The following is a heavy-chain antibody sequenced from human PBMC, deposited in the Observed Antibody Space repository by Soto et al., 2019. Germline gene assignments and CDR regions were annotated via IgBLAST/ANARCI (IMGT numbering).Heavy chain of an antibody. CDR3: ARINSKNWYFDL. Sequence: SVKVSCKASGGTFSSYAISWVRQAPGQGLEWMGGIIPIFGTANYAQKFQGRVTITADESTSTAYMELSSLRSEDTAVYYCARINSKNWYFDLWGRGALVTVSS. CDR2: IIPIFGTA. V-gene: IGHV1-69*13. D-gene: IGHD1-20*01. J-gene: IGHJ2*01. CDR1: GGTFSSYA.